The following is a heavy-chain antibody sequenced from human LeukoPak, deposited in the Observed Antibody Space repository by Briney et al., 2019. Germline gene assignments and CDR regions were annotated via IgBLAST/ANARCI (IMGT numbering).Heavy chain of an antibody. J-gene: IGHJ3*02. CDR3: ARDSDHYYYDSSGYSPVAAFDI. Sequence: SETLSLTCTVSGGSISSGSYYWSWIRQPAGKGLEWIVRIYTSGSTNYNPSLKSRVTISVDTSKNQFSLKLSSVTAADTAVYYCARDSDHYYYDSSGYSPVAAFDIWGQGTMVTVSS. D-gene: IGHD3-22*01. CDR2: IYTSGST. V-gene: IGHV4-61*02. CDR1: GGSISSGSYY.